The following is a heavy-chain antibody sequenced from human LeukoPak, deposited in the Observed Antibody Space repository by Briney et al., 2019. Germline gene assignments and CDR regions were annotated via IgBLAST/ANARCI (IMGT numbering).Heavy chain of an antibody. CDR3: ANHYDFWSGYSNWFDP. Sequence: GGSLRLSCAASGFTVSSNYMSWVRQAPGKGLEWVSVIYSGGSTYYADSVKGRFTISRDNSKNTLYLQVNSLRAEDTAVYYCANHYDFWSGYSNWFDPWGQGTLVTVSS. CDR1: GFTVSSNY. D-gene: IGHD3-3*01. CDR2: IYSGGST. J-gene: IGHJ5*02. V-gene: IGHV3-66*02.